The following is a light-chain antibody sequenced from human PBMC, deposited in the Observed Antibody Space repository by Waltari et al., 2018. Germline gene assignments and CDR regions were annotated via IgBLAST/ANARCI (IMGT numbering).Light chain of an antibody. CDR2: DVT. CDR3: FSYRRSSTWV. V-gene: IGLV2-14*03. Sequence: SALTQPASVSGSPGQSITLSCTGTSIDVGGYDYVSWSQQHPGKAPKLLIYDVTKRPSGGYNRFSGSKSANTASLSISWLQAEDGADYCCFSYRRSSTWVFGEGTKLTVL. J-gene: IGLJ3*02. CDR1: SIDVGGYDY.